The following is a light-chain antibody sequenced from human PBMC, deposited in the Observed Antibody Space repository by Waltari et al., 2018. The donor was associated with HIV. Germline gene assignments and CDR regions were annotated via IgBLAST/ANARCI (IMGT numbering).Light chain of an antibody. Sequence: DIVMTQSPDSLAVSLGERATINCKSSQSVLFNSKNRNYLAWYQQQPGQPPKLLIYWAATRESGVPYRFSGSGSGTDFTLTISSLQAEDVAVYFCQQYFSTLYTFGQGTKLEIK. CDR3: QQYFSTLYT. CDR2: WAA. V-gene: IGKV4-1*01. CDR1: QSVLFNSKNRNY. J-gene: IGKJ2*01.